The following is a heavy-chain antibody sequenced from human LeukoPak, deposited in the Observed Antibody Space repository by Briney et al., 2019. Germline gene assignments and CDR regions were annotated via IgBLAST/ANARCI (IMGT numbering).Heavy chain of an antibody. CDR3: ARPLGSLKEYWWFDP. D-gene: IGHD2/OR15-2a*01. CDR2: INPNSGGT. CDR1: GYTFTGYY. V-gene: IGHV1-2*02. Sequence: ASVKVFCKASGYTFTGYYMHWVRQAPGQGLEWMGWINPNSGGTNYAQKFQGRVTMTRDTSISTAYMELSRLRSDDTAVYFCARPLGSLKEYWWFDPWGQGTLVTVSS. J-gene: IGHJ5*02.